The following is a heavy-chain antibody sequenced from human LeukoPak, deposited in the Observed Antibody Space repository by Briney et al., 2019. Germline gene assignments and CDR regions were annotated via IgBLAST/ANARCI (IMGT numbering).Heavy chain of an antibody. CDR1: GFTFSSYE. CDR3: ARVGGGRFLEWSTSSRYSYYYMDV. CDR2: INGRGGST. D-gene: IGHD3-3*01. J-gene: IGHJ6*03. Sequence: QPGGSLRLSCAASGFTFSSYEMNWVRQAPGKGLEWVSSINGRGGSTYYADSVKGRFTISRDISRNTLYLQMNSLRAADTAIFYCARVGGGRFLEWSTSSRYSYYYMDVWGKGTTVTVSS. V-gene: IGHV3-23*01.